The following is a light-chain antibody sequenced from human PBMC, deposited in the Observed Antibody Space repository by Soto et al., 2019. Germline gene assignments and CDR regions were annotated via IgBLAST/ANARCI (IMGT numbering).Light chain of an antibody. CDR3: QQGDNWPWT. V-gene: IGKV3D-15*01. CDR1: QSVINN. Sequence: EIVMTQSPATLSVSPGERATLSCRASQSVINNLAWYQQKPGQAPRLLIYAVSTRATGIPARFSCSGSGTEFTLTISSLQSEDFAVYYCQQGDNWPWTFGQGTKVEIK. CDR2: AVS. J-gene: IGKJ1*01.